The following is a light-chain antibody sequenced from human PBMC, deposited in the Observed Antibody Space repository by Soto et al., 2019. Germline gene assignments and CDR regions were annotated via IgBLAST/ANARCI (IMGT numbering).Light chain of an antibody. J-gene: IGKJ4*01. Sequence: DIQMTQSPSPLSASVGDRVTITCRASQSISQYLKWYQQKPGKVPKLLIYAASKLQSGVPPRFSGSGSGTDFTLTITGLQREDFATYFCQQSHTPPLTFGGGTKVEIK. V-gene: IGKV1-39*01. CDR1: QSISQY. CDR3: QQSHTPPLT. CDR2: AAS.